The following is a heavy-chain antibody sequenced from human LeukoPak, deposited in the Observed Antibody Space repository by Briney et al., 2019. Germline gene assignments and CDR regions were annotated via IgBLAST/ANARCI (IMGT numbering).Heavy chain of an antibody. Sequence: QPGGSLRLSCAASGFTFSSYWMHWVRHAPGKGLVWVSRINSDGSSTSYADSVKGRFTISRDNAKNTLYLQMNSLRAEDTAVYYCARATRIAFVTGFDYWGQGTLVTVSS. V-gene: IGHV3-74*01. CDR2: INSDGSST. CDR1: GFTFSSYW. CDR3: ARATRIAFVTGFDY. D-gene: IGHD2/OR15-2a*01. J-gene: IGHJ4*02.